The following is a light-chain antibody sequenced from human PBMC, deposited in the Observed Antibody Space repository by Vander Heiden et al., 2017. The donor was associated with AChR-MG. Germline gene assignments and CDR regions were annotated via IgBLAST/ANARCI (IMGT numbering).Light chain of an antibody. CDR3: SSYTGSSIV. CDR2: EVS. Sequence: QSALTQPPSASGSPGQSVTISCTGTSSDVWGYNYVSWYQQHPGQAPKLMIYEVSKRPSGVPGRFSGSKSGNTASLTVSGLQAEDEADYYCSSYTGSSIVFGGGTKLTVL. CDR1: SSDVWGYNY. J-gene: IGLJ3*02. V-gene: IGLV2-8*01.